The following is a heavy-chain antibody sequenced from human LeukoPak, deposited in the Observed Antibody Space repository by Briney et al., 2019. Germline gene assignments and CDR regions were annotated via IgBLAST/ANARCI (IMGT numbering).Heavy chain of an antibody. CDR2: IYYSGST. CDR3: ARVPATEEVYFDY. J-gene: IGHJ4*02. CDR1: GGSVSSGSYY. D-gene: IGHD2-2*01. V-gene: IGHV4-61*01. Sequence: SETLSLTCTVSGGSVSSGSYYWSWIRQPPGKGLEWIGYIYYSGSTNYNPALKSRVTISVDTSKNQFSLKLSSVTAADTAVYYCARVPATEEVYFDYWGQGTLVTVSS.